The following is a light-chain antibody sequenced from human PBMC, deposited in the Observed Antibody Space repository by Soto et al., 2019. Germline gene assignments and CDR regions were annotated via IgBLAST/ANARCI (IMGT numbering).Light chain of an antibody. V-gene: IGKV3-20*01. Sequence: EIVLTQYPGTLSLSPGERATLSCRASQSVSSNYLDWYQQKPGQAPRLLLYDASSRATGIPDRCNGSGSETDCTLTISRREPEDFAVYYCQQYGSSPWTFGHGTKVEIK. CDR2: DAS. CDR3: QQYGSSPWT. CDR1: QSVSSNY. J-gene: IGKJ1*01.